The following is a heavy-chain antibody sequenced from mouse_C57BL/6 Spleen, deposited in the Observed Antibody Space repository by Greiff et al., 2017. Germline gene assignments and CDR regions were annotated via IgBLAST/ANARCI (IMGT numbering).Heavy chain of an antibody. D-gene: IGHD2-4*01. CDR1: GYTFTSYG. V-gene: IGHV1-81*01. CDR3: ASVDYDGAWFAY. CDR2: IYPRSGNT. Sequence: VQLVESGAELARPGASVKLSCKASGYTFTSYGISWVKQRTGQGLEWIGEIYPRSGNTYYNEKFKGKATLTADKSSSTAYMELRSLTSEDSAVYFCASVDYDGAWFAYWGQGTLVTVSA. J-gene: IGHJ3*01.